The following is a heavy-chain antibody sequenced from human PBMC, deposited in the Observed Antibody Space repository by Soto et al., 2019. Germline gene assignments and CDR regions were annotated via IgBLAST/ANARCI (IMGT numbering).Heavy chain of an antibody. V-gene: IGHV1-69*13. CDR2: IIPIFGTA. CDR3: ARDLQYSSSPIS. D-gene: IGHD6-6*01. CDR1: GGTFSSYA. J-gene: IGHJ5*02. Sequence: SVKVSCKASGGTFSSYAISWVRQAPGQGLEWMGGIIPIFGTANYAQKFQGRVTITADESTSTAYMELSSLRSEDTAVYYCARDLQYSSSPISWGQGTLVTVSS.